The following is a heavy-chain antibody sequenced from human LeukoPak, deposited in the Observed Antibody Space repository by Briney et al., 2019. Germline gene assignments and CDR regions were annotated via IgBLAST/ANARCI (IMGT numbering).Heavy chain of an antibody. D-gene: IGHD1-14*01. CDR1: GVSISSSNSY. CDR3: ARDLLNHIEPYYYMDV. Sequence: SETLSLTCTVSGVSISSSNSYWGWIRQPPGKGLEWIGSIYYSGNTYYNASLKSQVSISIDTSKNQFSLRLTSVTAADTAVYYCARDLLNHIEPYYYMDVWGKGTTVTVSS. J-gene: IGHJ6*03. V-gene: IGHV4-39*02. CDR2: IYYSGNT.